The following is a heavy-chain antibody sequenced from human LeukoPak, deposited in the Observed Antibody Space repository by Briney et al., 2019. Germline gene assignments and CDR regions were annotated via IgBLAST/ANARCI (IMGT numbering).Heavy chain of an antibody. CDR1: GGSISSGSYY. J-gene: IGHJ3*02. Sequence: SETLSLTCSVSGGSISSGSYYWGWIRQPPGKGLQWIGSFYYSGSTYYNPSLKSRVTISVDTSKNQFSLKLSSVTAADTAVYYCARLGHCSVGRCPLDHDAFDIWGQGTMVTVSS. CDR3: ARLGHCSVGRCPLDHDAFDI. V-gene: IGHV4-39*07. D-gene: IGHD2-15*01. CDR2: FYYSGST.